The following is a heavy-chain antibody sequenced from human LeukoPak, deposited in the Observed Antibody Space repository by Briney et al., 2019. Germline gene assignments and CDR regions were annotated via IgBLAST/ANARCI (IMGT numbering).Heavy chain of an antibody. J-gene: IGHJ4*02. CDR3: ARGPDTVTTATLDN. Sequence: PSQTLSLTCAVSGGSISSGGYSWSWIRQPPGKGLEWIGYIYHSGSTYYNPSLKSRVTISVDTSKNQFSLKLRSVTAADTAVYYCARGPDTVTTATLDNWGQGTLVTVSS. CDR1: GGSISSGGYS. D-gene: IGHD4-17*01. V-gene: IGHV4-30-2*01. CDR2: IYHSGST.